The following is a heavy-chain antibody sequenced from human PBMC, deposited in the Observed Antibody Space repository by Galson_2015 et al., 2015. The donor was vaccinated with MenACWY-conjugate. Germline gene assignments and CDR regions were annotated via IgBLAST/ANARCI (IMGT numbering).Heavy chain of an antibody. CDR3: ARDRHCSGGSRSSGRVYWYFDL. D-gene: IGHD2-15*01. CDR2: ISSSSSYT. CDR1: GFTFSDYY. J-gene: IGHJ2*01. V-gene: IGHV3-11*05. Sequence: SLRLSCAASGFTFSDYYMSWIRQAPGKGLEWVSYISSSSSYTNYADSVKGRSTISRDNAKNSLYLQMNSLRAEDTAVYYCARDRHCSGGSRSSGRVYWYFDLWGRGTLVTVSS.